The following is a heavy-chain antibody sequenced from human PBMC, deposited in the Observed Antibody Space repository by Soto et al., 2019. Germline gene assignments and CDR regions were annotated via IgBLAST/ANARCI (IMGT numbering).Heavy chain of an antibody. CDR3: AKEEDYYDSSGYNWFDP. V-gene: IGHV3-23*01. CDR2: ISGSGGST. D-gene: IGHD3-22*01. Sequence: GGSLRLSCAASGFTFSNYAMSWVRQAPGKGLEWVSAISGSGGSTYYADSVKGRFTISRDNSKNTLYLQMNSLRAEDTAVYYCAKEEDYYDSSGYNWFDPWGQGTLVTVSS. J-gene: IGHJ5*02. CDR1: GFTFSNYA.